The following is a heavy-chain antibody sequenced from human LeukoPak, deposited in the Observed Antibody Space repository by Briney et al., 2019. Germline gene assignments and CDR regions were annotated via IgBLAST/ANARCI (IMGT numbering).Heavy chain of an antibody. Sequence: GGSLRLSCAASGFTFSSYGMHWVRQAPGKGLEWVAVISYDGSNKYYADSVKGRFTISRDNSKNTLYLQMNSLRAEDTAVYYCAKNVHIVVVTALMDVWGQGTTVTVSS. CDR3: AKNVHIVVVTALMDV. V-gene: IGHV3-30*18. D-gene: IGHD2-21*02. CDR2: ISYDGSNK. CDR1: GFTFSSYG. J-gene: IGHJ6*02.